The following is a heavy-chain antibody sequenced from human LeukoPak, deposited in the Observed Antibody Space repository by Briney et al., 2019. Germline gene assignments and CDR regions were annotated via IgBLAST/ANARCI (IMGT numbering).Heavy chain of an antibody. Sequence: ASVKDSFKGSGYTFTSYDINGVGQATGQGLEWMGWMNPNSGNTGYAQKFQGRVTMTRNTSISTAYMELSSLRSEDTAVYYCARALRITIFALVIGTWFAPGGQGTLVTVSS. CDR2: MNPNSGNT. V-gene: IGHV1-8*01. CDR1: GYTFTSYD. J-gene: IGHJ5*02. D-gene: IGHD3-3*01. CDR3: ARALRITIFALVIGTWFAP.